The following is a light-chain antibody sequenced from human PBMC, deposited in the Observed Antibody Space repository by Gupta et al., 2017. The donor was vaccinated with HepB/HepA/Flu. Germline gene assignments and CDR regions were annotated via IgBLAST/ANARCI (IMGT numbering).Light chain of an antibody. V-gene: IGLV2-14*01. CDR2: DVS. CDR3: ASYISSSTPLV. CDR1: SRDIGEYNF. Sequence: QSALTQPASVSGCLGQPITISCTGTSRDIGEYNFVSWYQQHPGKAPKLMIYDVSNRPSGVSNRFSGSKSGNTASLTISGLQADDEADYYCASYISSSTPLVFGSGTKVTVL. J-gene: IGLJ1*01.